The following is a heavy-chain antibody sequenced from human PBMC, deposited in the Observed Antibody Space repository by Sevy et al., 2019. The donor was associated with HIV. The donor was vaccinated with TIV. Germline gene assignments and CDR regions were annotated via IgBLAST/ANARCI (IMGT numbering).Heavy chain of an antibody. CDR3: TTMMRLYGDPNFWYFDL. D-gene: IGHD4-17*01. CDR2: IQSKSEGGTT. J-gene: IGHJ2*01. Sequence: GGSLRLSCAASGFTFSNVWTSWVRQASGKGLEWVGRIQSKSEGGTTDYAAPGKDRFSISRDESSDTLYLQMNSLKTEDTAVYYCTTMMRLYGDPNFWYFDLWGRGTLVTVSS. V-gene: IGHV3-15*01. CDR1: GFTFSNVW.